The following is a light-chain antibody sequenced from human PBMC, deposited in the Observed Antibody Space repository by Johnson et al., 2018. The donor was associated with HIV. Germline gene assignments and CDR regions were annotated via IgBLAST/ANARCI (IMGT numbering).Light chain of an antibody. CDR2: ENN. Sequence: QSALTQPPSVSAAPGQKVTISCSGSRSNIGNNYVSWYQQLPGTAPKLLIYENNKRPSGIPDRFSGSKSGTSATLGITGLQSGDEADYYCGTWHSSLSAGFFGTGTKVTV. J-gene: IGLJ1*01. CDR3: GTWHSSLSAGF. V-gene: IGLV1-51*02. CDR1: RSNIGNNY.